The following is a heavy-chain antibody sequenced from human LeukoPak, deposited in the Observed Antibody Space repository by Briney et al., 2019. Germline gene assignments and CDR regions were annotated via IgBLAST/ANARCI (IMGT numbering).Heavy chain of an antibody. D-gene: IGHD4-17*01. CDR1: GGSISSGDYY. CDR3: ARLTVTEYFDY. J-gene: IGHJ4*02. V-gene: IGHV4-30-4*08. Sequence: PSQTLSLTCTVSGGSISSGDYYWSWIRQPPGKCVEWIGYIYYSGSTYYNPSLKSRVIISVDTSKNQFSLKLSSVTAADTAVYYCARLTVTEYFDYWGQGTLVTVSS. CDR2: IYYSGST.